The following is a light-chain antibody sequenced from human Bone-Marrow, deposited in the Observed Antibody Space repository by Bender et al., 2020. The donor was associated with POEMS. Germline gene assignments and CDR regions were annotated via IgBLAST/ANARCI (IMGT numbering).Light chain of an antibody. CDR1: SSDVGGYNP. Sequence: QSALTQPPSASGSPGQSVTISCTGTSSDVGGYNPVSWYQHHPGKAPKLMIYEVSKRPSGVPDRFSGSKSGNTASLTVFGLQAEDEADYYCSSYAGSNNLYVFGTGTKVTVL. V-gene: IGLV2-8*01. J-gene: IGLJ1*01. CDR2: EVS. CDR3: SSYAGSNNLYV.